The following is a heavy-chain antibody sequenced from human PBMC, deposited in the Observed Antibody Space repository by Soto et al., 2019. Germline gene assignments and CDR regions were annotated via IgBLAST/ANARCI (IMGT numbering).Heavy chain of an antibody. V-gene: IGHV4-4*02. CDR2: MFHSGST. Sequence: SETLSLTCAVSGDSVISNWYWGWVRQSPGKGLEWIADMFHSGSTNYSPSLESRVTLSVDKSKNQFSLKMNSVTAADTAVYYCARFNYYDSSGYYGDAFDIWGQGTMVTVSS. CDR1: GDSVISNWY. D-gene: IGHD3-22*01. CDR3: ARFNYYDSSGYYGDAFDI. J-gene: IGHJ3*02.